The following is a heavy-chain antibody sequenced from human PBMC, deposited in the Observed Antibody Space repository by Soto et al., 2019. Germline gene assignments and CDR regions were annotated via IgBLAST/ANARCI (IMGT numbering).Heavy chain of an antibody. Sequence: SVKVSCKASGGTFSSYTISWVRQAPGQGLEWMGRIIPILGIANYAQKFQGRVTITADKSTSTAYMELSSLRSEDTAVYYCARASSITGTTSGDPYSWGQGTLVTAPQ. CDR3: ARASSITGTTSGDPYS. D-gene: IGHD1-7*01. CDR1: GGTFSSYT. V-gene: IGHV1-69*02. CDR2: IIPILGIA. J-gene: IGHJ4*02.